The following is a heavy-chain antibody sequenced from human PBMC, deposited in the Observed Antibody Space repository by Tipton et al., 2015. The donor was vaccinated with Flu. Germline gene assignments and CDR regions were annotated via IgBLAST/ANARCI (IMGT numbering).Heavy chain of an antibody. V-gene: IGHV4-61*02. CDR1: GGSISSGSYY. CDR2: IYTSGST. CDR3: ARGSVAGNGY. J-gene: IGHJ4*02. Sequence: TLSLTCTVSGGSISSGSYYWSWIRQPAGKGLEWIGRIYTSGSTNYNPSLKSRVTISVDTSKNQFSLKLSSVTAADTAVYYCARGSVAGNGYWGQGTLVTVSS. D-gene: IGHD6-19*01.